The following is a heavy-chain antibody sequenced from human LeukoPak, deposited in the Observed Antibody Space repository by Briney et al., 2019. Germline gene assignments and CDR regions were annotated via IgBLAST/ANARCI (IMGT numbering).Heavy chain of an antibody. J-gene: IGHJ3*02. CDR2: ISSRSNII. CDR1: GFTFSIYS. Sequence: PGGSLRLSCAASGFTFSIYSMNWVRQAPGKGLEWVSYISSRSNIIRYADSVKGRFTTSRDNAKNSLSLQMNSLRDEDTAVYYCARDYDTTGRAFDISGQGTMVTVSS. D-gene: IGHD3-22*01. CDR3: ARDYDTTGRAFDI. V-gene: IGHV3-48*02.